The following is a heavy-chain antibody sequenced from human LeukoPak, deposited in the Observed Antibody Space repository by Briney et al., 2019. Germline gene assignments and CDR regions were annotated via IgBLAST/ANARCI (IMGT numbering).Heavy chain of an antibody. D-gene: IGHD3-3*01. CDR1: GGSISSGSYY. J-gene: IGHJ4*02. CDR2: IYTSGST. V-gene: IGHV4-61*02. CDR3: ATNDFWSGYTH. Sequence: SETLSLTCTVSGGSISSGSYYWSWIRQPAGKGLEWIGRIYTSGSTNYNPSLKSRVTISVDTSKNQFSLKLSSVTAADTAVYYCATNDFWSGYTHWGQGTLVTVSS.